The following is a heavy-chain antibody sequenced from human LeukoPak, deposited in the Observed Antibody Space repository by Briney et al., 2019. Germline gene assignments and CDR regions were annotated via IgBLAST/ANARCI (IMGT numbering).Heavy chain of an antibody. CDR2: ISGSGGST. D-gene: IGHD2-15*01. Sequence: PGGSLRLSCAASGFTFSSYAMSWVRQAPGKGLEWVSAISGSGGSTYYADSVKGRFTISRDNSKNTLYLQMNSLRAEDTALYYCAKDGGYCTGGSCYSSWFDPWGQGTLVTVSS. CDR1: GFTFSSYA. V-gene: IGHV3-23*01. CDR3: AKDGGYCTGGSCYSSWFDP. J-gene: IGHJ5*02.